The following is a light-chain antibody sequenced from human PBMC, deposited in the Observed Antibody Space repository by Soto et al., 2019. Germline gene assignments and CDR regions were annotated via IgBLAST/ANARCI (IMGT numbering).Light chain of an antibody. CDR2: EVS. V-gene: IGLV2-14*01. J-gene: IGLJ2*01. CDR3: CSYTGSLTLL. CDR1: SSDFGGYDY. Sequence: QSVLTQPASVSGSPGQSITISCTGSSSDFGGYDYVSWYQQHPGKAPKLRIYEVSNRPSGVSNRFSGSKSGNTASLTISGLQAEDEADYYCCSYTGSLTLLFGGGTKLTVL.